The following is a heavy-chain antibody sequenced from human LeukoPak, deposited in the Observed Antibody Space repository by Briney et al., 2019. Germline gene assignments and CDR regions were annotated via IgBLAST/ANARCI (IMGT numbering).Heavy chain of an antibody. CDR1: GFTFSNYW. V-gene: IGHV3-7*01. CDR3: ARVTVRYFDWLPRSHNWFDP. CDR2: IMADGSEK. J-gene: IGHJ5*02. D-gene: IGHD3-9*01. Sequence: GGSLRLSCAASGFTFSNYWMTWVRQAPRKGLEWVANIMADGSEKYYVDSVKGRFTISRDNAKKSLYLQMNSLRAEDTAVYYCARVTVRYFDWLPRSHNWFDPWGQGTLVTVSS.